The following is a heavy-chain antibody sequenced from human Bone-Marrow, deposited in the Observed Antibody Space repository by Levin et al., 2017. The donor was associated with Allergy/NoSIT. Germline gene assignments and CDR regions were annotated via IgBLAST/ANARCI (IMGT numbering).Heavy chain of an antibody. CDR3: ARGRGYSGSFSNWLDP. Sequence: GGSLRLSCEASGINLNSHIVHWVRQPPGKGLEWLAVISNDGVKKYSDSMKGRLTIPRDKSNNTVNLQMDSQRVEDTAVYFCARGRGYSGSFSNWLDPWGQGTLVTVSS. D-gene: IGHD1-26*01. CDR2: ISNDGVKK. CDR1: GINLNSHI. J-gene: IGHJ5*02. V-gene: IGHV3-30*03.